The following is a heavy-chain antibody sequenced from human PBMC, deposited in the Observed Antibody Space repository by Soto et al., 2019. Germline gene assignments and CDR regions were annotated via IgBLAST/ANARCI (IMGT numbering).Heavy chain of an antibody. CDR2: FDPEDGET. CDR1: GYTLTELS. Sequence: ASVKVSCKVSGYTLTELSMHWVRQAPGKGLEWMGGFDPEDGETIYAQKFQGRVTMTEDTSTDTAYMELSSLRSEDTAVYYCATLSNDFWSGPNNWFDPWGQGTLVTISS. CDR3: ATLSNDFWSGPNNWFDP. J-gene: IGHJ5*02. V-gene: IGHV1-24*01. D-gene: IGHD3-3*01.